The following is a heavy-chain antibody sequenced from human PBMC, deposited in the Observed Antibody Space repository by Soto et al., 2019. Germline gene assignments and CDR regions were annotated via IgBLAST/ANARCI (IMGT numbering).Heavy chain of an antibody. CDR3: AHMRAVKYDY. CDR2: IYWDDDQ. CDR1: GVSLSTGGVG. V-gene: IGHV2-5*02. J-gene: IGHJ4*02. Sequence: QITLKESGPTLVKPTQTLTLTCNVSGVSLSTGGVGVGWIRQPPGKALEWLALIYWDDDQRSSPSLKGRLTITRDTSKIQGVLTLTHMAPEDTATYYCAHMRAVKYDYWGQGTLVTVSS.